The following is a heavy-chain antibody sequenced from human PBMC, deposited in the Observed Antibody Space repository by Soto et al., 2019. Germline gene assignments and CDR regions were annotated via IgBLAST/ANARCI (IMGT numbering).Heavy chain of an antibody. CDR2: IYYTGMT. D-gene: IGHD2-2*01. CDR1: GTSIRSTNYY. CDR3: AIDLVPAAGDYYYHYGMDV. J-gene: IGHJ6*01. Sequence: SETLSLTCTVSGTSIRSTNYYWGWIRQPPGKGLEWITGIYYTGMTYYNKSLKRRVTISVDTSKNQFSLKLSSVTAADMAVYYCAIDLVPAAGDYYYHYGMDVSGQGTTVTVSS. V-gene: IGHV4-39*07.